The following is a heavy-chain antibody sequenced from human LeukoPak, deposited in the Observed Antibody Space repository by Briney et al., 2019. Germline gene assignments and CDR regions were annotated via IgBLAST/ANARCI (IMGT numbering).Heavy chain of an antibody. CDR2: INPNSGGT. CDR1: GYTFTGYY. V-gene: IGHV1-2*02. J-gene: IGHJ6*02. D-gene: IGHD6-19*01. CDR3: AGDPSIAVAVNPWYGMDV. Sequence: ASVKVSCMASGYTFTGYYMHWVRQAPGQGPEWMGWINPNSGGTNYAQKFQGRVTMTRDTSISTAYMELSRLRSDDTAVYYCAGDPSIAVAVNPWYGMDVWGQGTTVTVSS.